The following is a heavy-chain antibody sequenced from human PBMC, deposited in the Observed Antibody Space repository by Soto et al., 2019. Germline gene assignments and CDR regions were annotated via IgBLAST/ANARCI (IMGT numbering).Heavy chain of an antibody. CDR1: GGTFSNYV. J-gene: IGHJ4*02. Sequence: QVQLVRSGAEVKKPGSSVKVSCKASGGTFSNYVVNWVRQAPGQGLEWMGRIIPISGAANYAQKFQGRVTITADKSTSTSYMELSSLRSEDTAVYYCARDMTRTVVPYFDFWGRGTLVTVSS. CDR2: IIPISGAA. D-gene: IGHD1-7*01. V-gene: IGHV1-69*06. CDR3: ARDMTRTVVPYFDF.